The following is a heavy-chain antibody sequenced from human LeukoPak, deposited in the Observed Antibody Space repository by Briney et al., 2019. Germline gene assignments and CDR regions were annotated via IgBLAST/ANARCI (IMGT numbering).Heavy chain of an antibody. CDR1: GYTFTGHY. D-gene: IGHD6-13*01. V-gene: IGHV1-2*06. CDR3: AREVGYSSSWYGRFDP. CDR2: INPNSGGT. J-gene: IGHJ5*01. Sequence: ASVEVSCKASGYTFTGHYMHWVRQAPGQGLEWMGRINPNSGGTNYAQKFQGRVTMTRDTSISTAYMELTRLRYDDTAMYYCAREVGYSSSWYGRFDPWGQGTLVTVSS.